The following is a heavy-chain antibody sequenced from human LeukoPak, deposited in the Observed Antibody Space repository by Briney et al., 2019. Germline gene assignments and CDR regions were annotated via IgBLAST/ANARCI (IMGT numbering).Heavy chain of an antibody. V-gene: IGHV4-59*01. CDR2: IYYSGST. Sequence: PSETLSLTCTVSGGSISSCYWSWIRQPPGKGLEWIGYIYYSGSTNYNPSLKSRVTISVDTSKNQFSLKLSSVTAADTAVYYCARDGGLEGYAPFDYWGQGTLVTVSS. CDR3: ARDGGLEGYAPFDY. D-gene: IGHD3-16*01. CDR1: GGSISSCY. J-gene: IGHJ4*02.